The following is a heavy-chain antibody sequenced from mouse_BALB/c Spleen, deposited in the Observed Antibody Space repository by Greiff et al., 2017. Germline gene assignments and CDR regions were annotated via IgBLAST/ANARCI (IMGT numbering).Heavy chain of an antibody. D-gene: IGHD2-12*01. J-gene: IGHJ4*01. Sequence: EVQVVESGGGLVKPGGSLKLSCAASGFTFSDYYMYWVRQTPEKRLEWVATISDGGSYTYYPDSVKGRFTISRDNAKNNLYLQMSSLKSEDTAMYYCARDNDEGGRGAMDYWGQGTSVTVSS. CDR3: ARDNDEGGRGAMDY. CDR1: GFTFSDYY. V-gene: IGHV5-4*02. CDR2: ISDGGSYT.